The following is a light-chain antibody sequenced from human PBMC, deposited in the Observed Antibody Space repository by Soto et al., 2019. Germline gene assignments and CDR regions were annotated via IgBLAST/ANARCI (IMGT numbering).Light chain of an antibody. J-gene: IGKJ1*01. CDR2: GAT. V-gene: IGKV3-15*01. CDR3: QQYNNWPMWT. Sequence: DIVMTQSPATPSVSPGERATPSCRASPSITRNLAWYQQSPGQAPRLLIYGATTRATGIPARFSGSRSGTEFTLTINSLQSEDFAVYYCQQYNNWPMWTFGQGTKVDIK. CDR1: PSITRN.